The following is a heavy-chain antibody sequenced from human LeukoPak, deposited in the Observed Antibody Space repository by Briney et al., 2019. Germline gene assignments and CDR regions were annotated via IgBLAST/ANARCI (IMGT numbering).Heavy chain of an antibody. CDR2: INHSGST. V-gene: IGHV4-34*01. Sequence: SETLSLTCAVYGGSFSGYYWSWIRQPPGKGLEWIGEINHSGSTNYNPSLKSRVTISVDTSKNQFSLKLSSVTAADTAMYYCARVAERTWLPYDAAFDIWGRGTMVTVSS. D-gene: IGHD3-9*01. CDR1: GGSFSGYY. CDR3: ARVAERTWLPYDAAFDI. J-gene: IGHJ3*02.